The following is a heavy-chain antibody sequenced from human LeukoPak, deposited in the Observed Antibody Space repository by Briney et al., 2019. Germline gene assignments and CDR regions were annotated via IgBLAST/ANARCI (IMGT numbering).Heavy chain of an antibody. Sequence: GGSLRLSCAASGFTFRTYWMSWVRQAPGKGLEWVANIKQDGSEKYYVDSVKGRFTISRDNAKNSLYLQMNSLRAEDTAVYYCARGGVPAAFYYFDYWGQGTLVTVSS. CDR1: GFTFRTYW. D-gene: IGHD2-2*01. V-gene: IGHV3-7*01. CDR3: ARGGVPAAFYYFDY. CDR2: IKQDGSEK. J-gene: IGHJ4*02.